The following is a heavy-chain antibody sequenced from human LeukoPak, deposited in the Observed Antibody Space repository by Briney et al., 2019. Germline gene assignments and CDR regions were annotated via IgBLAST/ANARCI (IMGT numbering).Heavy chain of an antibody. Sequence: GGSLRLSCAASGFTFSSYAMSWVRQAPGKGLEWVSAISGSGGSTYYADSVKGRFTISRDNSKNTLYLQMNSLRAEDTAVYYCAKDRRLGSVVVPAVIDPWGQGTLVTVSS. D-gene: IGHD2-2*01. V-gene: IGHV3-23*01. CDR1: GFTFSSYA. J-gene: IGHJ5*02. CDR3: AKDRRLGSVVVPAVIDP. CDR2: ISGSGGST.